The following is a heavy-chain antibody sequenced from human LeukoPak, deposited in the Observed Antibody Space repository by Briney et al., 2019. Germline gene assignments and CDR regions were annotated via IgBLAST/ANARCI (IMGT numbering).Heavy chain of an antibody. CDR2: INPSGGST. D-gene: IGHD4-23*01. V-gene: IGHV1-46*01. CDR1: GYTFTSYY. CDR3: ARVGSTTVVAFDY. J-gene: IGHJ4*02. Sequence: ASVKVSCKASGYTFTSYYMHWVRQAPGQGLEWMGIINPSGGSTSYAQKFQGRVTMTRYMYTSTVFMELSSLRSEDTAVYYCARVGSTTVVAFDYWGQGTLVTVSS.